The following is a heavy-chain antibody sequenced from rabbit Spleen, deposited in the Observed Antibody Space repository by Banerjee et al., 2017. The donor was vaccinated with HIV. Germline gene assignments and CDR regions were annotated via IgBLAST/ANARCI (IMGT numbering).Heavy chain of an antibody. D-gene: IGHD4-1*01. CDR2: ISGGGSSGSS. CDR1: GFSFSSSDY. J-gene: IGHJ4*01. Sequence: QSLEESGGDLVKPGASLTLTCTASGFSFSSSDYMCWVHQAQGKGLEWILCISGGGSSGSSYFASWAKGRFTISKTASTTVTLQMTSLTAADTATYFCARDLAGVIGWNFSLWGQGTLVTVS. V-gene: IGHV1S40*01. CDR3: ARDLAGVIGWNFSL.